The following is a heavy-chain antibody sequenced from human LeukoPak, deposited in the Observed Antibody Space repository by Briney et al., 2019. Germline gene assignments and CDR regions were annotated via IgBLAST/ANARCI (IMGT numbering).Heavy chain of an antibody. V-gene: IGHV1-2*02. Sequence: ASVTVSFKASGYTFTVYHIHWVRQAPGQGLEWMGWINPYSGGTNYAQKFQGRVTMTRDTSITTAYMELSSLRSDDTAVFYCARVNYGSGSYYPYPFDYWGQGTLVTVSS. CDR2: INPYSGGT. J-gene: IGHJ4*02. CDR1: GYTFTVYH. D-gene: IGHD3-10*01. CDR3: ARVNYGSGSYYPYPFDY.